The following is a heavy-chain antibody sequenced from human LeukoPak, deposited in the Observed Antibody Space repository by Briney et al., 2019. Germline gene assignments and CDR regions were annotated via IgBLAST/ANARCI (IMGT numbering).Heavy chain of an antibody. CDR2: ISDTGGNT. Sequence: GGSLRLSCAASGFTFSTYAMSWVRQTPEKGLEWVSAISDTGGNTFYADSVKGRFTISRDNSKNTLYLQMNSLRAEDTAIYYCAKCRTNDYWGQGTLVTVSS. D-gene: IGHD1/OR15-1a*01. V-gene: IGHV3-23*01. CDR3: AKCRTNDY. J-gene: IGHJ4*02. CDR1: GFTFSTYA.